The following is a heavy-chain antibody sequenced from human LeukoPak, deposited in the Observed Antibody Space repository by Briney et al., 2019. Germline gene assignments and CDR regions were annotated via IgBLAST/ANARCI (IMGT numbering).Heavy chain of an antibody. D-gene: IGHD2-2*01. Sequence: VKPSETLSLTCTVSGGSISSSSYYWGWIRQPPGKGLEWIGRIYYSGSTYYNPSLKSRVTISVDTSKNQFSLKLSSVTAADTAVYYCARQGIVVVPAAMLALDYFDYWGQGTLVTVSS. CDR3: ARQGIVVVPAAMLALDYFDY. J-gene: IGHJ4*02. CDR1: GGSISSSSYY. CDR2: IYYSGST. V-gene: IGHV4-39*01.